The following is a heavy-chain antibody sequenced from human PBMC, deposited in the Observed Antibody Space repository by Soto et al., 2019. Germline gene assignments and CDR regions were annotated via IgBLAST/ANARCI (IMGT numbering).Heavy chain of an antibody. D-gene: IGHD2-2*01. CDR3: ARQTDQVVPAAFDY. Sequence: SETLSLTCTVSGGSISSSSYYWGWIRQPPGKGLEWIGSIYYSGSTYYNPSLKSRVTISVDTSKNQFSLKLSSVTAADTAVYYCARQTDQVVPAAFDYWGQGTLVTVSS. CDR2: IYYSGST. CDR1: GGSISSSSYY. V-gene: IGHV4-39*01. J-gene: IGHJ4*02.